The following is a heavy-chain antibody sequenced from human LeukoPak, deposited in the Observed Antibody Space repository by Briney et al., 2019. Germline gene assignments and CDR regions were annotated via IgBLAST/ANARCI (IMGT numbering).Heavy chain of an antibody. J-gene: IGHJ3*02. CDR3: AREGGYNSDRDAFDI. CDR2: IIPIFGTA. V-gene: IGHV1-69*13. CDR1: GGTFSSYA. D-gene: IGHD5-24*01. Sequence: EASVNVSCKASGGTFSSYAISRVRLAPGQGLEWMGGIIPIFGTANYAQKFQGRVTITADESTSTAYMELSSLRSEDTAVYYCAREGGYNSDRDAFDIWGQGTMVTVSS.